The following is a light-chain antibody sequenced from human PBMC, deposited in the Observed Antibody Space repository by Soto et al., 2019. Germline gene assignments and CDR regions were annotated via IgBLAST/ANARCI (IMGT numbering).Light chain of an antibody. J-gene: IGKJ5*01. V-gene: IGKV1-17*02. CDR1: QDIRNN. CDR2: GAS. CDR3: QQANSFHIS. Sequence: SHMTQSLSFLSSPVEDRLIITFRASQDIRNNLGWYKHKPGKAPKLLIYGASSLQSGVPSRFSGSGSGTDFTLTISNLQPEDFATYYCQQANSFHISFGQGTRLEIK.